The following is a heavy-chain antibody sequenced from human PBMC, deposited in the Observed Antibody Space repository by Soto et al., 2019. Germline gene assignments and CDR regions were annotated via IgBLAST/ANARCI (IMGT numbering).Heavy chain of an antibody. CDR3: AKGSGLRPTTEIDY. J-gene: IGHJ4*02. V-gene: IGHV3-23*01. D-gene: IGHD4-17*01. Sequence: PGGSLRLSCAASGFTFSSYAMSWVRQAPGKGLEWVSAIIVSGCSTYYADSVKGRFTISRDISKNTLYLQMNSLRAEDTAVYYCAKGSGLRPTTEIDYWGQGTLVTVSS. CDR1: GFTFSSYA. CDR2: IIVSGCST.